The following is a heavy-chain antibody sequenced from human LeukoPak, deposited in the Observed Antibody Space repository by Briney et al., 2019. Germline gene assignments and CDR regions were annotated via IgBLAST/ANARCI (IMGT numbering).Heavy chain of an antibody. V-gene: IGHV4-34*01. CDR2: INHSGST. CDR1: AGSFSGYY. Sequence: SETLSLTCAVYAGSFSGYYWSWIRQPPGKGLEWSGEINHSGSTNYNPSLNRRVTISVDTSKTQFSLKLSSVTAADTAVYYCARRYGSGSYYNVGKNSRFDCWGQGTLVTVSS. CDR3: ARRYGSGSYYNVGKNSRFDC. J-gene: IGHJ4*02. D-gene: IGHD3-10*01.